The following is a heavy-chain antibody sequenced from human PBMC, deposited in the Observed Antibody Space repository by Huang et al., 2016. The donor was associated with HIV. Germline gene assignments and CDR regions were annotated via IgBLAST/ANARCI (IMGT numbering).Heavy chain of an antibody. V-gene: IGHV1-69*13. J-gene: IGHJ4*02. Sequence: QVQLVQSGAEVKKPGSSVKVSCKASGGTFSSYAISWVRQAPGQGLEWRGGSIPIFGTANYAQKFKGRVTITADESTSTAYMELSSLRSEDTAVYYCARARGYYDSSVSYYFDYWGQGTLVTVSS. CDR2: SIPIFGTA. D-gene: IGHD3-22*01. CDR3: ARARGYYDSSVSYYFDY. CDR1: GGTFSSYA.